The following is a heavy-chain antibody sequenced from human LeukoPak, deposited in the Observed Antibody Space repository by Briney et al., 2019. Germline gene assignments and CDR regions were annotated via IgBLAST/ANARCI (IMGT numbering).Heavy chain of an antibody. J-gene: IGHJ3*02. V-gene: IGHV3-21*01. Sequence: GGSLRLSCAASGFTFSSHSMNWVRQAPGRGLEWVSSTSSSSSYIYYADSVKGRFTISRDNAKNSLYLQMNSLRAEDTAVYYCARVGITIFGVSQEAFDIWGQGTMVTVSS. CDR3: ARVGITIFGVSQEAFDI. CDR1: GFTFSSHS. CDR2: TSSSSSYI. D-gene: IGHD3-3*01.